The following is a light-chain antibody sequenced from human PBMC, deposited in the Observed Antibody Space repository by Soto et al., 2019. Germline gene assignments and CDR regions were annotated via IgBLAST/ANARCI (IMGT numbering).Light chain of an antibody. CDR1: QSISSW. CDR3: QQHNAYPLA. J-gene: IGKJ4*01. CDR2: AAS. Sequence: DIQMTQSPSTLSASVGDRVTITCRASQSISSWVAWYQQKPGKAPNLLIDAASSLESGVPSRFSGSASGTEFTLTISSLQPDDFATYYCQQHNAYPLAFGGGTKVDIK. V-gene: IGKV1-5*01.